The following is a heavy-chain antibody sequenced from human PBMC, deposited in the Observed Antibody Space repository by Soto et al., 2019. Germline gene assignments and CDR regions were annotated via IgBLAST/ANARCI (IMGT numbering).Heavy chain of an antibody. V-gene: IGHV3-48*03. Sequence: PGGSLSLSCAASGFTFSSYEMNWVRQAPGKGLEWVSYISSSGSTIYYADSVKGRFTISRDNAKNSLYLQMNSLRAEDTAVYYCARGYNPSRITIFGVVGYWGQGTLVTVSS. D-gene: IGHD3-3*01. CDR2: ISSSGSTI. CDR3: ARGYNPSRITIFGVVGY. J-gene: IGHJ4*02. CDR1: GFTFSSYE.